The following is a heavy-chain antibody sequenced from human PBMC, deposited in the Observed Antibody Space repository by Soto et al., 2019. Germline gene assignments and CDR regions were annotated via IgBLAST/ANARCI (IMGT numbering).Heavy chain of an antibody. J-gene: IGHJ5*02. D-gene: IGHD7-27*01. CDR1: GGSISSYY. V-gene: IGHV4-59*01. Sequence: NHSETLSLTCTVSGGSISSYYWSWIRQPPGKGLVWIGYIYYSGSTNYNPSLKSRVTISVDTSKNQFSLKLSSVTAADTAVYYCAKLTGEAEWFDPWGQGTLVTVSS. CDR3: AKLTGEAEWFDP. CDR2: IYYSGST.